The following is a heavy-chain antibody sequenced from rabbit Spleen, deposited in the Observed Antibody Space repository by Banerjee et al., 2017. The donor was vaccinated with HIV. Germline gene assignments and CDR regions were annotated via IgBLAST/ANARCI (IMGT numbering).Heavy chain of an antibody. D-gene: IGHD6-1*01. CDR1: GFSFSAGYY. CDR3: ARLGHADYPYAYGLKL. V-gene: IGHV1S40*01. CDR2: INIVTGKS. J-gene: IGHJ6*01. Sequence: QSLEESGGDLVKPGASLTLTCTASGFSFSAGYYMCWVRQAPGKGLEWIACINIVTGKSVYASWAKGRFFMSRTSSTTVTLQMTSLTAADTATYFCARLGHADYPYAYGLKLWGQGTLVTVS.